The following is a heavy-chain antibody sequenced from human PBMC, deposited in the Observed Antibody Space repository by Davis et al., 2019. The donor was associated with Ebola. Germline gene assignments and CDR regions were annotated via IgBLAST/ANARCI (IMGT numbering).Heavy chain of an antibody. V-gene: IGHV3-23*01. Sequence: PGGSLRLSCAASGFIFNNYAMTWVRQAPGRGLEWVSTTSSGGSTTYYADSVKGRFTIPRDNSKNTLYLQMNSLRVDDTAVYYCAKARSSWTPFDYWGQGTLVTVSS. J-gene: IGHJ4*02. CDR3: AKARSSWTPFDY. CDR2: TSSGGSTT. D-gene: IGHD6-13*01. CDR1: GFIFNNYA.